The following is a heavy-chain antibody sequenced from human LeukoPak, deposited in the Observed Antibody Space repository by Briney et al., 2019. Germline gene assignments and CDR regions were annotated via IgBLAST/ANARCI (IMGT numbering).Heavy chain of an antibody. D-gene: IGHD1-26*01. V-gene: IGHV1-18*01. CDR3: ACRHGSISWEPSDDY. Sequence: ASVKVSCKASGYTFTSYGISWVRQAPGQGLEWMGWISAYNGNTNYAQKLQGRVTMTTDTSTSTAYMELRSLRSDDTAVYYCACRHGSISWEPSDDYWGQGTLVTVSS. CDR1: GYTFTSYG. CDR2: ISAYNGNT. J-gene: IGHJ4*02.